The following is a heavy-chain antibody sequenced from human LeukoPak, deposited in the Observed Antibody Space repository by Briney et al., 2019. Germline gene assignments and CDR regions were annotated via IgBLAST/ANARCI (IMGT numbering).Heavy chain of an antibody. CDR1: GFTFSSYS. Sequence: GGSLRLSCAASGFTFSSYSMSWVRQAPGKGLEWVSSISSSSSYIYYADSVKGRFTISRDDAKNSLYLQMNSLRAEDTAVYYCASDKSNRSPLKYFQHWGQGTLVTVSS. CDR2: ISSSSSYI. V-gene: IGHV3-21*01. CDR3: ASDKSNRSPLKYFQH. D-gene: IGHD1-14*01. J-gene: IGHJ1*01.